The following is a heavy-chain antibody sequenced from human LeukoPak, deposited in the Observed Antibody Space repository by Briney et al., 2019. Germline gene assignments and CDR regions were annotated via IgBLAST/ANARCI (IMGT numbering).Heavy chain of an antibody. CDR1: GGSFSGYY. D-gene: IGHD6-13*01. CDR2: INHSGST. J-gene: IGHJ4*02. CDR3: ARGRRVYSSSWYVLAYFDY. V-gene: IGHV4-34*01. Sequence: SETLSLTCAVYGGSFSGYYWSWIRQPPGKGLEWIGEINHSGSTNHNPSLKSRVTISVDTSKNQFSLKLSSVTAADTAVYYCARGRRVYSSSWYVLAYFDYWGQGTLVTVSS.